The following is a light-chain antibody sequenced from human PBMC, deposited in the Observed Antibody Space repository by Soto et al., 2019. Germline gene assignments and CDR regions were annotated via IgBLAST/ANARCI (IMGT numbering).Light chain of an antibody. CDR1: QDISTY. J-gene: IGKJ2*01. CDR2: GGS. Sequence: DIQMTQSPSSLSASVGDRVTITCQATQDISTYLNWYQHKPGKAPKFLIYGGSKLETGVTSRVSGGGSGTDFHFTISNLQPEDVGTYYCQQYHSLPYTFGQGTKLEIK. V-gene: IGKV1-33*01. CDR3: QQYHSLPYT.